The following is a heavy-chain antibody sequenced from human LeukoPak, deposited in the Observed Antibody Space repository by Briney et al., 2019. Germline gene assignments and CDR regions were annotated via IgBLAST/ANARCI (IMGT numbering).Heavy chain of an antibody. CDR3: ARLHYYGSGRQNAFDI. V-gene: IGHV4-30-4*08. CDR2: IYYSGST. CDR1: GGSISSGDYY. D-gene: IGHD3-10*01. Sequence: SQTLSLTCTVSGGSISSGDYYWSWIRQPPGKGLEYIGYIYYSGSTYYNPSLKSRVTISVDTSKNQFSLKLNSVTAADTAVYYYARLHYYGSGRQNAFDIWGQGTMVTVSS. J-gene: IGHJ3*02.